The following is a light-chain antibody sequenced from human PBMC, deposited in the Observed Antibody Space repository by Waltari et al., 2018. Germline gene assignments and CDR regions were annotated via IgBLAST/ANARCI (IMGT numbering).Light chain of an antibody. CDR2: GTS. CDR3: QQYDGEVVT. J-gene: IGKJ4*01. V-gene: IGKV3-20*01. Sequence: EIVLTQSTGTLPLSPRERATLSCRAIQSVTRLSLTCYLKKVVHAPLLLIYGTSSRATGIPDRFSVSGSGTEFTLTISRLEPEDFAVYYCQQYDGEVVTFGGGTKVEI. CDR1: QSVTRLS.